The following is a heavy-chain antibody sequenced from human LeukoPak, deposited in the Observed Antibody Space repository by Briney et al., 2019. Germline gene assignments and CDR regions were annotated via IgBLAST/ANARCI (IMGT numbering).Heavy chain of an antibody. CDR2: IIPIFGIA. CDR1: GGTFSSYA. Sequence: SVKVSCKASGGTFSSYAISWVRQAPGQGLEWMGRIIPIFGIANYAQKFQGRVTITADKSTSTAYMELSSLRSEDTAVYYCARASRPLSYYYDSSGPDHAFDIWGQGTMVTVSS. D-gene: IGHD3-22*01. V-gene: IGHV1-69*04. J-gene: IGHJ3*02. CDR3: ARASRPLSYYYDSSGPDHAFDI.